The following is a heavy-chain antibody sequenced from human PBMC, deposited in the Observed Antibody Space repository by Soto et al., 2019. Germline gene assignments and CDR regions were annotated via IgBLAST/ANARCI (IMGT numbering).Heavy chain of an antibody. CDR3: ARAVSSIFGVVRLYYYGMDV. CDR1: GWSFSGYY. J-gene: IGHJ6*01. CDR2: INHSGST. V-gene: IGHV4-34*01. Sequence: XETLSLTCAVYGWSFSGYYWSWIRQPPGKGLEWIGEINHSGSTNYNPSLKSRVTISVDTSKNQFSLKLSSVTAADTAVYYCARAVSSIFGVVRLYYYGMDVWGQGTKVTVSS. D-gene: IGHD3-3*01.